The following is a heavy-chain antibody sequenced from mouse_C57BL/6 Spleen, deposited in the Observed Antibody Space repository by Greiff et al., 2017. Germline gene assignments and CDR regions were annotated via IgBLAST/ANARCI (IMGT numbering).Heavy chain of an antibody. V-gene: IGHV1-18*01. D-gene: IGHD1-1*01. J-gene: IGHJ2*01. CDR3: ARRGSSYGSYYFDY. Sequence: VQLQQSGPELVKPGASVKIPCKASGYTFTDYNMDWVKQSHGKSLEWIGDINPNNGGTIYNQKFKGKATLTVDKSSSTAYMELRSLTSEDTSVYYCARRGSSYGSYYFDYWGQGTTLTVSS. CDR1: GYTFTDYN. CDR2: INPNNGGT.